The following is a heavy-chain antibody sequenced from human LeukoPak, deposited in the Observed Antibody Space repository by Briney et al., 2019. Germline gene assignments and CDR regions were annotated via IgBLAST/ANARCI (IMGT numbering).Heavy chain of an antibody. CDR3: ARSRSGYSYDHAAFEI. Sequence: SETLSLTCTVSGGSISSYYWSWIRQPPGKGLEWIGYIYYSGSTNYNPSLKSRVTISVDTSKNQFSLKLYSVTAADTAVYYCARSRSGYSYDHAAFEIWGQGTMVTVSS. J-gene: IGHJ3*02. D-gene: IGHD5-18*01. CDR2: IYYSGST. CDR1: GGSISSYY. V-gene: IGHV4-59*01.